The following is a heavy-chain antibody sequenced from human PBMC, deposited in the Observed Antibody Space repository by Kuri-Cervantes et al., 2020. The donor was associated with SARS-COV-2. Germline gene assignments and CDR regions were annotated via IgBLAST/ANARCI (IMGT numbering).Heavy chain of an antibody. CDR3: ARTAAAGTQYFQH. J-gene: IGHJ1*01. CDR2: MNPNSGNT. V-gene: IGHV1-8*01. Sequence: ASVKVSCKASGYTFTSYDINWVRQATGQGLEWMGWMNPNSGNTGYAQKFQGGVTMTTDTSTSTAYMELRSLRSDDTAVYYCARTAAAGTQYFQHWGQGTLVTVSS. D-gene: IGHD6-13*01. CDR1: GYTFTSYD.